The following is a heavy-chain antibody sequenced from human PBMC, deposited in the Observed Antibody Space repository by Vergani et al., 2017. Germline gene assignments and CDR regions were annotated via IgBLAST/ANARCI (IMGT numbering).Heavy chain of an antibody. CDR3: ARIRGFWSGYYPPYYYGMDV. CDR2: INHSGST. Sequence: QVQLQQWGAGLLKPSETLSLTCAVYGGSFSGYYWSWIRQPPGKGLEWIGEINHSGSTNYNPSLKSRVTISVDTSKNQFSLKLSSVTAADTAVYYCARIRGFWSGYYPPYYYGMDVWGQGTMVTVSS. J-gene: IGHJ6*02. CDR1: GGSFSGYY. V-gene: IGHV4-34*01. D-gene: IGHD3-3*01.